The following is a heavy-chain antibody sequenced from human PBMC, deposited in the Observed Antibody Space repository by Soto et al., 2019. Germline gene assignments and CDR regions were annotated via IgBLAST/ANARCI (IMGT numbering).Heavy chain of an antibody. V-gene: IGHV4-59*08. CDR2: IYYSGST. D-gene: IGHD3-3*01. CDR1: GGSISSYY. CDR3: ARQSNNFWSGYPNYYYYMDV. J-gene: IGHJ6*03. Sequence: TSETLSLTCTVSGGSISSYYWSWIRQPPGKGLEWIGYIYYSGSTNYNPSLKSRVTISVDTSKNQFSLKLSSVTAADTAVYYCARQSNNFWSGYPNYYYYMDVWGKGTTVTVSS.